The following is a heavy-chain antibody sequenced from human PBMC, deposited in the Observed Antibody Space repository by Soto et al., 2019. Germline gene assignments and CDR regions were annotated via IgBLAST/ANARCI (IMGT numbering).Heavy chain of an antibody. J-gene: IGHJ4*02. CDR2: INSDGSST. CDR1: GFTFSSYW. CDR3: SRVGGSTWH. V-gene: IGHV3-74*01. Sequence: TGGSLRLSCAASGFTFSSYWMHWVRQAPGKGLVWVSRINSDGSSTNYADFVKGRFAISSDNAKNTLYLQMNSLRVEDTAVYYCSRVGGSTWHWGQGTLVTVSS. D-gene: IGHD1-26*01.